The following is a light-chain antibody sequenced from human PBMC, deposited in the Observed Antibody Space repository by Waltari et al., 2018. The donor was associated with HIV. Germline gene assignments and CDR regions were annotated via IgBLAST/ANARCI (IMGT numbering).Light chain of an antibody. CDR3: QQYENWPPIT. CDR1: QSVSSN. J-gene: IGKJ5*01. Sequence: EIVMTQSPATLSVSPGERATLSCRASQSVSSNLGWYQQKPGQAPSLLIYGSSTRVPGIPARFSGSGSGTDFTLTISSLQSEYFAVYYCQQYENWPPITFGQGTRLEIK. V-gene: IGKV3-15*01. CDR2: GSS.